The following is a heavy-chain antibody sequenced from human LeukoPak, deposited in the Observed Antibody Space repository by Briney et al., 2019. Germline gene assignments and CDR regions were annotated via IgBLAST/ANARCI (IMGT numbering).Heavy chain of an antibody. J-gene: IGHJ5*02. CDR1: GFTFSDYY. CDR2: ISGSGNTI. D-gene: IGHD6-13*01. V-gene: IGHV3-11*01. CDR3: ARDLEQQMVLGRFDP. Sequence: GGSLRLSCAAPGFTFSDYYMNWIRQAPGKGLEWISYISGSGNTIYQADSVKGRFTISRDNAKNSLFLQMNSLRADDTAVYYCARDLEQQMVLGRFDPWGQGTLVIVSS.